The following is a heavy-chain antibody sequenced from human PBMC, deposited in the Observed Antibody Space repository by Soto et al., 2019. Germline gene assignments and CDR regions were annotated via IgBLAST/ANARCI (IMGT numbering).Heavy chain of an antibody. CDR1: GFTLSTYY. J-gene: IGHJ4*02. D-gene: IGHD3-16*02. Sequence: PGGSLRLSCAASGFTLSTYYMTWARQAPGKGLEWVPVIYSGGSTYYADSVKDRFTISRDNSKNTVYLQMNSLRAEDTAVYYCARARTRNERNGKGLWGNYREIIVFDFWGQGTMVTVSS. CDR3: ARARTRNERNGKGLWGNYREIIVFDF. CDR2: IYSGGST. V-gene: IGHV3-66*01.